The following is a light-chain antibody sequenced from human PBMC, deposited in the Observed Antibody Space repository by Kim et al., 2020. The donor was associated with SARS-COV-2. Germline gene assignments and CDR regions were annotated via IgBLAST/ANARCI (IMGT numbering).Light chain of an antibody. J-gene: IGKJ2*01. CDR3: QHRRTWPLT. Sequence: SLSPCHKATLSCSATQSIDNWLASYQQKTGRVPSLLIYDASIRATGMPARFRGSGSGTDFTLTFRTLAPEYFAVSFCQHRRTWPLTFGQGTKLEI. CDR1: QSIDNW. CDR2: DAS. V-gene: IGKV3-11*01.